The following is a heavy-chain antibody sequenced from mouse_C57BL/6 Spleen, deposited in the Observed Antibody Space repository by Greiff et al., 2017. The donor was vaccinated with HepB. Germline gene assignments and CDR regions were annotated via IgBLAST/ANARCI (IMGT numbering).Heavy chain of an antibody. Sequence: VQLQQPGAELVRPGTSVKLSCKASGYTFTSYWMHWVKQRPGQGLEWIGVIDPSDSYTNYNQKFKGKATLTVDTSSSTAYMQLSSLTSEDSAVYYCARPYGSTDWYFDVWGTGTTVTVSS. CDR2: IDPSDSYT. V-gene: IGHV1-59*01. CDR1: GYTFTSYW. CDR3: ARPYGSTDWYFDV. D-gene: IGHD1-1*01. J-gene: IGHJ1*03.